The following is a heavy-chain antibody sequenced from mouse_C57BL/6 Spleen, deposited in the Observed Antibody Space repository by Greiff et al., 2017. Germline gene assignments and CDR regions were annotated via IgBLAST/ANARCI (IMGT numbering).Heavy chain of an antibody. CDR3: TGDIDYDGFAY. J-gene: IGHJ3*01. CDR2: ISSGGDYI. Sequence: EVHLVESGEGLVKPGGSLKLSCAASGFTFSSYAMSWVRQTPEKRLEWVAYISSGGDYIYYADTVKGRFTISRDNARNTLYLQMSSLKSEDTAMYYCTGDIDYDGFAYWGQWTLVTVSA. CDR1: GFTFSSYA. D-gene: IGHD2-4*01. V-gene: IGHV5-9-1*02.